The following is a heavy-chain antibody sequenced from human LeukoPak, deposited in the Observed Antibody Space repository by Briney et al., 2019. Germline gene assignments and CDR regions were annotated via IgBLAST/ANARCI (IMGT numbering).Heavy chain of an antibody. J-gene: IGHJ3*02. D-gene: IGHD1-26*01. V-gene: IGHV4-61*02. CDR1: GGSISSGSYY. CDR2: IYTSGST. CDR3: ARDLSWGARSHGPPDI. Sequence: PSETLSLTCTVSGGSISSGSYYWSWIRQPAGKGLEWIGRIYTSGSTNYNPSLKGRVTISVDTSKNQFSLKLSSVTAADTAVYYCARDLSWGARSHGPPDIWGQGTMVTVPS.